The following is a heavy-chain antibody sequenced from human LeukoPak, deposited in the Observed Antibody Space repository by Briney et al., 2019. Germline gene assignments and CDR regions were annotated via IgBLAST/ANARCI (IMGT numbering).Heavy chain of an antibody. V-gene: IGHV3-23*01. Sequence: GGSLRLSCADSGFTLGAYAMSWVRQAPGNGLEWVSVISGGGGTSYHAHSVKGRFTISRDDSKNTLYLQMKSLRVEDTAVYYCARARSGFAMASWLDSWGQGTLVIVSS. CDR1: GFTLGAYA. J-gene: IGHJ4*02. CDR3: ARARSGFAMASWLDS. D-gene: IGHD5-24*01. CDR2: ISGGGGTS.